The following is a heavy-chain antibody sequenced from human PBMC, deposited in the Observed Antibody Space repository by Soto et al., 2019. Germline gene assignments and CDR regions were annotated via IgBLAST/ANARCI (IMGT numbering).Heavy chain of an antibody. CDR1: GGSISSYY. D-gene: IGHD6-6*01. CDR3: ARHQGGYSSSPRGGFDP. CDR2: IYYSGST. J-gene: IGHJ5*02. V-gene: IGHV4-59*08. Sequence: SETLSLTCTVSGGSISSYYWSWIRQPPGKGLEWIGYIYYSGSTNYNPSLKSRVTISVDTSKNQFSLKLSSVTAADTAVYYCARHQGGYSSSPRGGFDPWGQGTLVTVSS.